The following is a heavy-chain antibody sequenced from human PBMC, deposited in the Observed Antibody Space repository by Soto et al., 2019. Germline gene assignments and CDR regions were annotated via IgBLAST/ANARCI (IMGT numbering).Heavy chain of an antibody. J-gene: IGHJ6*02. CDR3: ARRTETDYYGMDV. V-gene: IGHV5-51*01. CDR1: GYSFTNYW. D-gene: IGHD4-17*01. Sequence: PGESLKISCKGSGYSFTNYWIGWVRQMPGKGLEWMGIIYPDDSDTRYSPSFQGQVTISADKSISTAYLQWSSLKASDTAMYYCARRTETDYYGMDVWGQGTTVTLSS. CDR2: IYPDDSDT.